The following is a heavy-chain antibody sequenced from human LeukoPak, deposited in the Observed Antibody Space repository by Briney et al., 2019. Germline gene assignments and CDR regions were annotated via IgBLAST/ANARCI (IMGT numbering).Heavy chain of an antibody. D-gene: IGHD6-13*01. J-gene: IGHJ4*02. Sequence: ASVKVSCKASGYTFTGYYMHWVRQAPGQGLEWMGWINPNSGGTNYAQKFQGRVTMTRDTSISTAYMELSSLKSDDTAVYYCARDIRRDTAAAGTWDYWGQGTLVTVSS. CDR2: INPNSGGT. CDR1: GYTFTGYY. V-gene: IGHV1-2*02. CDR3: ARDIRRDTAAAGTWDY.